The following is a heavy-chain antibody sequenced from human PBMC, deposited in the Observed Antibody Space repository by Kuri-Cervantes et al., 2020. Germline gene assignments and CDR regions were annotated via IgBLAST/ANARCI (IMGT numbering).Heavy chain of an antibody. D-gene: IGHD3-3*01. CDR2: ISYDGSNK. V-gene: IGHV3-30*07. Sequence: GESLKISCAASGFTFSSYAMHWVRQAPGKGLEWVAVISYDGSNKYYADSVKGRFTISRDNSKNTLYLQMNSLRAEDTAVYYCAKDLHYDFWSGYPNWFDPWGQGTLVTVSS. CDR1: GFTFSSYA. J-gene: IGHJ5*02. CDR3: AKDLHYDFWSGYPNWFDP.